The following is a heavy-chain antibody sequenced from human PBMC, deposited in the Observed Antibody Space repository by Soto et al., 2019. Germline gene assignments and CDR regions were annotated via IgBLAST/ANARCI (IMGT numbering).Heavy chain of an antibody. J-gene: IGHJ4*02. CDR3: ARVSSLDIAVAGIFDY. CDR2: IIPIFGTA. CDR1: GGTFSSYA. V-gene: IGHV1-69*13. Sequence: ASVKVSCKASGGTFSSYAISWVRQAPGQGLEWMGGIIPIFGTANYAQKFQGRVTITADESTSTAYMELSSLRSEDTAVYYCARVSSLDIAVAGIFDYWGQGTLLTVSS. D-gene: IGHD6-19*01.